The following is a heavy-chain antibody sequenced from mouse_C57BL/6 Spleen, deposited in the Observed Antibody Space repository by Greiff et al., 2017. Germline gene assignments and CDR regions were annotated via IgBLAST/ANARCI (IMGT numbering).Heavy chain of an antibody. D-gene: IGHD2-3*01. CDR1: GYTFPRYW. CDR2: IDPNSGGT. V-gene: IGHV1-72*01. Sequence: QVQLQQPGAELVKPGASVKLSCKASGYTFPRYWMHWVMPRPGRGLAWIVRIDPNSGGTKYNEKFKSKATLTVDKPSSPAYMQLSSLTSEDSAVYYCARLGDGYPYYFDYWGQGTTLTVSS. CDR3: ARLGDGYPYYFDY. J-gene: IGHJ2*01.